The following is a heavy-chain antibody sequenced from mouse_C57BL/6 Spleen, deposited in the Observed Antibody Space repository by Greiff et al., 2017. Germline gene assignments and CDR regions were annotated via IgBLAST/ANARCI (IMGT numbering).Heavy chain of an antibody. V-gene: IGHV1-55*01. CDR3: ARGSGTSGYYYAMDY. D-gene: IGHD4-1*01. J-gene: IGHJ4*01. CDR1: GYTFTSYW. Sequence: QVQLQQPGAELVKPGASVKMSCKASGYTFTSYWITWVKQRPGQGLEWIGDIYPGSGSTNYNEKFKSKATLTVDTSSSTAYMQLSSLTSEDSAVYYFARGSGTSGYYYAMDYWGQGTSVTVSS. CDR2: IYPGSGST.